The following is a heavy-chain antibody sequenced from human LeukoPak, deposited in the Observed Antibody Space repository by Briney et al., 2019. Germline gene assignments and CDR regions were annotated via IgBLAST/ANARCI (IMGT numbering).Heavy chain of an antibody. CDR1: GFNFGIYS. CDR3: ARDLFGTYDSDY. V-gene: IGHV3-48*01. D-gene: IGHD5-12*01. CDR2: ISAGSTI. Sequence: GGSPRLSCAASGFNFGIYSLNWVRQAPGKGLEWLSYISAGSTIYYADSVKGRFTISRDNANNLLYLQMNSLRAEDTAVYYCARDLFGTYDSDYWGQGILVTVSS. J-gene: IGHJ4*02.